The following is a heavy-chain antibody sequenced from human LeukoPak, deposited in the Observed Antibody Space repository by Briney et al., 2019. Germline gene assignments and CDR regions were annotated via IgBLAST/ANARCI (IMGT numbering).Heavy chain of an antibody. Sequence: GGSLRLSCAASGFTFDDYAMPWVRQAPGKGLEWVSGISWNSGSIGYADSVKGRFTISRDNAKNSLYLQMNSLRAEDTALYYCAKGVVITSPFDYWGQGTLVTVSS. CDR2: ISWNSGSI. J-gene: IGHJ4*02. D-gene: IGHD3-3*01. CDR3: AKGVVITSPFDY. V-gene: IGHV3-9*01. CDR1: GFTFDDYA.